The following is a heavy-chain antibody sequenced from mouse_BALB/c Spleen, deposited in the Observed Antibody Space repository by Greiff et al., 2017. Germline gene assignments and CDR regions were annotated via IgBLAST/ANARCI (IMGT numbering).Heavy chain of an antibody. D-gene: IGHD2-4*01. Sequence: VQLVESGGGLVQPGGSRKLSCAASGFTFSSFGMHWVRQAPEKGLEWVAYISSGSSTIYYADTVKGRFTISRDNPKNTLFLQMTSLRSEDTAMYYCARGYDYNTFAYWGQGTLVTVSA. V-gene: IGHV5-17*02. CDR1: GFTFSSFG. CDR2: ISSGSSTI. CDR3: ARGYDYNTFAY. J-gene: IGHJ3*01.